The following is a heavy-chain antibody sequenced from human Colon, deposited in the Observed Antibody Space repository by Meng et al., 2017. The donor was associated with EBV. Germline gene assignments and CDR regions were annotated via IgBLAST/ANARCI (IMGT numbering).Heavy chain of an antibody. CDR1: GDSITSGDYS. J-gene: IGHJ5*02. Sequence: QLQEPGSGLVRPSQTLSLTCAVSGDSITSGDYSWTWIRQPPGKGLEWIGYIYHGVNIYYTPSLRSRVTISVDKSRNQFSLKLTSVSAADTAVYYYVRDTRRGGGWFDPWGQGTLVTVSS. CDR2: IYHGVNI. D-gene: IGHD3-10*01. CDR3: VRDTRRGGGWFDP. V-gene: IGHV4-30-2*01.